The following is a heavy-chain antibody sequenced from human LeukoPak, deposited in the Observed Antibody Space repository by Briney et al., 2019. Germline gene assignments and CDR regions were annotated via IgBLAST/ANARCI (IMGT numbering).Heavy chain of an antibody. CDR3: ARDPGGYFFDY. CDR2: IYDSGTT. V-gene: IGHV4-59*01. J-gene: IGHJ4*02. D-gene: IGHD3-10*01. Sequence: PSETLSLTCTVSGGSISSYFWSWIRQPAGKGLEWIGYIYDSGTTNYNPSLKSRVTVSVDTSKNQFSLKLSSVTAADTAVYYCARDPGGYFFDYWGQGTLVTVSS. CDR1: GGSISSYF.